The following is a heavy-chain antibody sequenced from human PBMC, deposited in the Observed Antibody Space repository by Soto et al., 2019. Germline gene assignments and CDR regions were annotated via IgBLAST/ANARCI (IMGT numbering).Heavy chain of an antibody. CDR1: GGSVTSGSYY. J-gene: IGHJ4*02. Sequence: QVQLQESGPGLVKPSETLSLTCSVSGGSVTSGSYYWSWIRQPPGKGLEWIGYIYSSGGTSYNPSLKGRVTISVDTSKDQFSLTLTSVTAADTAVYYCARDGDGYNNWGQGTLVTVSS. D-gene: IGHD5-12*01. CDR2: IYSSGGT. V-gene: IGHV4-61*01. CDR3: ARDGDGYNN.